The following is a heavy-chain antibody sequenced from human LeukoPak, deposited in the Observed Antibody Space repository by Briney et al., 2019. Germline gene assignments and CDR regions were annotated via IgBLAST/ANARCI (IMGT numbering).Heavy chain of an antibody. Sequence: TSETLSLTCTVSGGSISSYYWSWIRQPPGKGLEWIGYIYYSGSINYNPSLKGRVTISVDMSKNQFFLRLSSVTAADTAVYYCATHGVIGTKYYDYWGQGTLVTVSS. J-gene: IGHJ4*02. D-gene: IGHD2-21*01. CDR1: GGSISSYY. CDR3: ATHGVIGTKYYDY. CDR2: IYYSGSI. V-gene: IGHV4-59*01.